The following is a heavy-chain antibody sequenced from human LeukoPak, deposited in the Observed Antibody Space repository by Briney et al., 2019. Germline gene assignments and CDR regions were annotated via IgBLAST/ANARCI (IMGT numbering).Heavy chain of an antibody. J-gene: IGHJ2*01. V-gene: IGHV4-38-2*02. D-gene: IGHD3-3*01. CDR1: GYSISSGYY. CDR3: ARARFLEWLFIRTDWYFDL. Sequence: PSETLSLTCTVSGYSISSGYYWGWIRQPPGKGLEWIGSIYHSGSTYYNPSLKSRVTISVDTSKNQFFLKLSSVTAADTAVYYCARARFLEWLFIRTDWYFDLWGRGTLVTVSS. CDR2: IYHSGST.